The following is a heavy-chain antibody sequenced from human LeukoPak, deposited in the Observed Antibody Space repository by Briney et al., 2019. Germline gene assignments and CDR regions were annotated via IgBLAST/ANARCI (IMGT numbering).Heavy chain of an antibody. Sequence: SVKVSCKASGGTSSSYAISWVRQAPGQGLEWMGGIIPIFGTANYAQKFQGRVTITADESTSTAYMELSSLRSEDTAVYYCASSQPAAIVWDAFDIWGQGTMVTVSS. CDR1: GGTSSSYA. J-gene: IGHJ3*02. D-gene: IGHD2-2*02. V-gene: IGHV1-69*13. CDR3: ASSQPAAIVWDAFDI. CDR2: IIPIFGTA.